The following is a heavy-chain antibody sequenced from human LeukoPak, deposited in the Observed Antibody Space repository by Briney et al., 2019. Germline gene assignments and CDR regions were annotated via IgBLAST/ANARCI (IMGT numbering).Heavy chain of an antibody. CDR2: IYYSGST. CDR3: ARWDFYCYRMDV. J-gene: IGHJ6*02. CDR1: GGSISSYY. V-gene: IGHV4-59*01. Sequence: SETLSLTCTVSGGSISSYYWTWIRQPPGRGLEWIGYIYYSGSTNYNPSLKSRLTISVDTSKNQFSLKLSSVTAADTAVYFCARWDFYCYRMDVWGHGTTVTVSS.